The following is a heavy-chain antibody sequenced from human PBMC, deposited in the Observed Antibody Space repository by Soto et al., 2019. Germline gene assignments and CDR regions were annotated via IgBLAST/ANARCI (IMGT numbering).Heavy chain of an antibody. CDR3: AFRQEYRGSWVSGWFDP. Sequence: QITLKESGPTVVKPTQTLTLTCTFSGFSLSTSGVGVGRIRQPPGKALEWLALLYWDDDKRYSPSLKTRLTINKDTPRNQVVLTMTNMDPVDTATYYCAFRQEYRGSWVSGWFDPWGQGTLVTVSS. J-gene: IGHJ5*02. CDR2: LYWDDDK. D-gene: IGHD6-13*01. CDR1: GFSLSTSGVG. V-gene: IGHV2-5*02.